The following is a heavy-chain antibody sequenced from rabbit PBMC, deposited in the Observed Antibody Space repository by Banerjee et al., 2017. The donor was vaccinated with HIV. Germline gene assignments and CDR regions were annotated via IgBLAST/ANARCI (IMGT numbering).Heavy chain of an antibody. CDR1: GFTLSSYY. CDR3: ARGGYDDGYGLNL. Sequence: QSLEESGGGLVRPEGSLTLTCTASGFTLSSYYMFWVRQAPGKGLEWIAWIYAGSSGRAYYATWAKGRFTISKTSSTTVTLQMTSLTAADTATYFCARGGYDDGYGLNLWGPGTLVTVS. V-gene: IGHV1S40*01. J-gene: IGHJ3*01. CDR2: IYAGSSGRA. D-gene: IGHD6-1*01.